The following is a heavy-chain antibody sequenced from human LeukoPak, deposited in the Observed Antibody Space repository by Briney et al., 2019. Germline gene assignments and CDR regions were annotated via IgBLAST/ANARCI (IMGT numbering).Heavy chain of an antibody. CDR2: ISSSSSYL. CDR1: GFTFSSYS. V-gene: IGHV3-21*01. Sequence: GGSLRLSCAASGFTFSSYSMNWVRQAPGKGLEWVSSISSSSSYLYYADSVKGRFTISRDNAKNSLYLQMNSLRAEDTAVYYCARDGSTTIDYWGQGTLATVSS. D-gene: IGHD1-1*01. CDR3: ARDGSTTIDY. J-gene: IGHJ4*02.